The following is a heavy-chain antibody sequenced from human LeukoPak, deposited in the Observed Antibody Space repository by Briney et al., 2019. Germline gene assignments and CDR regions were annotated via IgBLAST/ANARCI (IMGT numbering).Heavy chain of an antibody. CDR2: IYSSGRT. CDR1: GDSISSGSYY. J-gene: IGHJ5*02. D-gene: IGHD1-26*01. Sequence: SETLSLTCTVSGDSISSGSYYWSWIRQPAGEGLEWIGRIYSSGRTHYSPSLKSLVAISVDTSKNRLSLRLSSVTAADTAVYYCARDLGGSYSSETWFDPWGQGTLVTVSS. CDR3: ARDLGGSYSSETWFDP. V-gene: IGHV4-61*02.